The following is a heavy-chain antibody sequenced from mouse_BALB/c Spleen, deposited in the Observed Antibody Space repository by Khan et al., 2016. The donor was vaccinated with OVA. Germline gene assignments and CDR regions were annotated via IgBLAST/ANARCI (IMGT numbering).Heavy chain of an antibody. J-gene: IGHJ3*01. V-gene: IGHV1S135*01. CDR1: GYSFTTYY. D-gene: IGHD2-2*01. Sequence: EVQLQQSGPELMKPGASVKISCMASGYSFTTYYIHWVMQSHGKSLEWIGYIDPFSGSTTSNQKFKGKATLTVDKSSSTAYIHLSNLTSEDSAVYYCTRHGYVAWFTYWGQGTLVTVSA. CDR2: IDPFSGST. CDR3: TRHGYVAWFTY.